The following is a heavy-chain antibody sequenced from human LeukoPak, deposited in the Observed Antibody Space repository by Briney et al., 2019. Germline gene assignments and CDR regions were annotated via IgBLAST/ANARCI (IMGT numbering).Heavy chain of an antibody. CDR3: ARGKVFGGGSNVFDF. CDR2: IYYSGST. CDR1: GGSISSYY. V-gene: IGHV4-59*01. J-gene: IGHJ3*01. Sequence: SETLSLTCTVSGGSISSYYWSWIRQPPGKGLEWIGYIYYSGSTNYNPSLKSRVTISVDTSKNQFSLKLSSVTDADTAMYYCARGKVFGGGSNVFDFGGQGKMVTV. D-gene: IGHD3-16*01.